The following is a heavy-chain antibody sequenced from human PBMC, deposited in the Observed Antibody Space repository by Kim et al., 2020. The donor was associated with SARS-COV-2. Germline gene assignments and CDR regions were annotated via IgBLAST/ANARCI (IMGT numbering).Heavy chain of an antibody. J-gene: IGHJ4*02. CDR1: GGTFSSYA. CDR2: IIPIFGTA. V-gene: IGHV1-69*13. D-gene: IGHD3-10*01. CDR3: ARLVGPYYYGSGSYD. Sequence: SVKVSCKASGGTFSSYAISWVRQAPGQGLEWMGGIIPIFGTANYAQKFQGRVTITADESTSTAYMELSSLRSEDTAVYYCARLVGPYYYGSGSYDWGQGTLVTVSS.